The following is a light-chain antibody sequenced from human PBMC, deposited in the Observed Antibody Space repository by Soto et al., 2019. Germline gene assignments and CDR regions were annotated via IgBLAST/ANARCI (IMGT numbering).Light chain of an antibody. CDR1: QSVSSY. CDR3: QQRSNWPPPT. J-gene: IGKJ4*01. Sequence: EIVLTQSPATLSLSPGERATLSCRASQSVSSYLAWYQQKPGQAPRLLIYDASNRATGIPDRFSGSGSGTDFTLTISSLEPEDFAVYYCQQRSNWPPPTFGGGTKVEIK. V-gene: IGKV3-11*01. CDR2: DAS.